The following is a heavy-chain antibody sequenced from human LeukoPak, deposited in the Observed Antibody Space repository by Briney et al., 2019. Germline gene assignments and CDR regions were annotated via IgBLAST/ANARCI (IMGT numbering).Heavy chain of an antibody. D-gene: IGHD6-19*01. J-gene: IGHJ4*02. CDR2: ISGSGGST. CDR3: ATQRSGWRKLGFDY. V-gene: IGHV3-23*01. CDR1: GFTFSSYA. Sequence: GGSLRLSCAASGFTFSSYAMSWVRQAPGQGLEWVSAISGSGGSTYYADSVKGRFTISRDNSKNTLYLQMNSLRAEDTAVYYCATQRSGWRKLGFDYWGQGTLVTVSS.